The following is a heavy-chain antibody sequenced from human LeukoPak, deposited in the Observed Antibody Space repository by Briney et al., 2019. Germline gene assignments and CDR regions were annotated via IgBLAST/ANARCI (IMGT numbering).Heavy chain of an antibody. CDR1: GFTFSRYS. CDR3: ARSRYSSSPDY. CDR2: ISSSSSTI. Sequence: GGSLRLSCAASGFTFSRYSMNWVRQAPGKGLEWVSYISSSSSTIYYADSVKGRFTISRDNAKNSLYLQMNSLRAEDTAVYYCARSRYSSSPDYWGQGTLVTVSS. J-gene: IGHJ4*02. D-gene: IGHD6-13*01. V-gene: IGHV3-48*04.